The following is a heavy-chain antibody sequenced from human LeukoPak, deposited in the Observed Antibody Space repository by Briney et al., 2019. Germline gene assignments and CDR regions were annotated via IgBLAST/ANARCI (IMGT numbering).Heavy chain of an antibody. D-gene: IGHD3-10*01. CDR1: GFTFSSYS. CDR3: ARDASVRGASDY. J-gene: IGHJ4*02. V-gene: IGHV3-21*01. Sequence: GGSLRLSCAASGFTFSSYSMNWVRQTPGKGLEWVSSISSSSSYIYYADSLKGRFTISRDNAKNSLYLQMNSLRAEDTAVYYCARDASVRGASDYWGQGTLVTVSS. CDR2: ISSSSSYI.